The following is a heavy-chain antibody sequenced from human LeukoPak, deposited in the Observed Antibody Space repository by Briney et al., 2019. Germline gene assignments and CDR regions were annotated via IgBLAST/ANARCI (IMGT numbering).Heavy chain of an antibody. Sequence: ASVKVSCKASGYTFTGYYIHWVRQAPGQGLEWMGWINPNSGGTNYAQKFHGRVTMTRDTSISTAYMELTRLRSDDTAVYYCARWWVVPAAAEHAFDIWGQGTMVTVSS. CDR3: ARWWVVPAAAEHAFDI. CDR2: INPNSGGT. V-gene: IGHV1-2*02. J-gene: IGHJ3*02. CDR1: GYTFTGYY. D-gene: IGHD2-2*01.